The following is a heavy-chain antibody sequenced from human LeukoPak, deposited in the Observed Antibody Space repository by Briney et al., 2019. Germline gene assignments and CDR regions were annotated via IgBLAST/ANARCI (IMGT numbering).Heavy chain of an antibody. CDR2: TYYRSKWYN. V-gene: IGHV6-1*01. J-gene: IGHJ6*02. Sequence: SQTLSLTCAISGDRVSTNNAAWSWIRQSPSRGLEWLGRTYYRSKWYNYYAGSVKSRTIFNPDTSKNQFSLHLNSVTPEDTAVYYCAREKVVLAATHYYGMDVWGQGTTVTVSS. CDR1: GDRVSTNNAA. CDR3: AREKVVLAATHYYGMDV. D-gene: IGHD2-15*01.